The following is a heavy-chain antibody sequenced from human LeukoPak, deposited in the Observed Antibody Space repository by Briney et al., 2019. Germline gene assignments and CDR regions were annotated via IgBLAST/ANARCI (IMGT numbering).Heavy chain of an antibody. D-gene: IGHD6-13*01. CDR3: EVNGWAAANKNNWFAT. CDR2: MNPNSGDT. CDR1: GYAFTNHD. V-gene: IGHV1-8*01. J-gene: IGHJ5*02. Sequence: ASVKVSFKSSGYAFTNHDINWVRQASGQGLEWMGWMNPNSGDTGYAQKFQGRVTMTRDTSTSTVYMELSSLRSEDTGVYYCEVNGWAAANKNNWFATWGQGTLVTVSS.